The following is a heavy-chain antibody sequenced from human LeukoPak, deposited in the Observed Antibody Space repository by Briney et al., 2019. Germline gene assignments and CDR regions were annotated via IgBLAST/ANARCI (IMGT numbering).Heavy chain of an antibody. CDR2: INHSGST. J-gene: IGHJ5*02. CDR1: GGSFSGYY. V-gene: IGHV4-34*01. CDR3: ARESKGFDP. Sequence: PSGTLSLTCAVYGGSFSGYYWSWIRQPPGKGLEWIGEINHSGSTNYNPSLKSRVTISVDTSKNQFSLKLSSVTAADTAVYYCARESKGFDPWGQGTLVTVSS.